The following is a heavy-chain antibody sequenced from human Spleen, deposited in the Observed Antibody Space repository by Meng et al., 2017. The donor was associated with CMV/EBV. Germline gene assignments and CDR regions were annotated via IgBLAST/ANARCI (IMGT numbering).Heavy chain of an antibody. V-gene: IGHV6-1*01. J-gene: IGHJ4*02. Sequence: SETLSLTCAISGDSVSSNSAVWNWIRQSPSRGLEWLGRTFYRSQWYNDYAVSVKSRITINSDTSKNHFSLQLNSVTPEDTAVYYCARTKNLRGYSYDVFDYWGQGTLVTVSS. CDR2: TFYRSQWYN. CDR3: ARTKNLRGYSYDVFDY. D-gene: IGHD5-18*01. CDR1: GDSVSSNSAV.